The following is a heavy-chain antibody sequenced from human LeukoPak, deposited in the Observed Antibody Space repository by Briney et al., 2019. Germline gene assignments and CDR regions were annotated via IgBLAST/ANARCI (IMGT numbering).Heavy chain of an antibody. J-gene: IGHJ4*02. CDR2: IDPNSGGT. V-gene: IGHV1-2*02. CDR3: ARVPGPYTTSRFDY. Sequence: ASVRVSCKTSGYTFTDYFLHWVRQAPGQGLEWMGRIDPNSGGTNYAQKFQVRVTVTRDTSISTVYMELSGLRSDDTAVYYCARVPGPYTTSRFDYWGQGTLVTVSS. D-gene: IGHD6-13*01. CDR1: GYTFTDYF.